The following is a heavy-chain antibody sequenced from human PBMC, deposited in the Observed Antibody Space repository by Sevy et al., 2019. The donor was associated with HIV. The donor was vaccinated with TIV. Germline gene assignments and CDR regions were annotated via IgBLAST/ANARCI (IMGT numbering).Heavy chain of an antibody. CDR1: GGIFKSYG. D-gene: IGHD6-19*01. Sequence: ASVKVSCKASGGIFKSYGISWVRQAPGQGLEWMGGIIPILNTVHYAQKFQGRVTITTDESTKKAYMELSSLRSEETAVYYCVRGGGNGWYYFDYWGQETLVTVSS. J-gene: IGHJ4*02. CDR2: IIPILNTV. CDR3: VRGGGNGWYYFDY. V-gene: IGHV1-69*05.